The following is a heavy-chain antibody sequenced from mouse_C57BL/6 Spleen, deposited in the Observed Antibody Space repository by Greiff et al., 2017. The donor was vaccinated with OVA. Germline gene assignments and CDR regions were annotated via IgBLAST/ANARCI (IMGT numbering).Heavy chain of an antibody. CDR1: GYTFTSYW. V-gene: IGHV1-61*01. D-gene: IGHD1-1*01. CDR3: ARGVYGSSYGDFDV. CDR2: IYPSDSET. Sequence: VQLQQPGAELVRPGSSVKLSCKASGYTFTSYWMDWVKQRPGQGLEWIGNIYPSDSETHYNQKFKDKATLTVNKSSSTAYMQLSSLTSEDSAVYYCARGVYGSSYGDFDVWGTGTTVTVSS. J-gene: IGHJ1*03.